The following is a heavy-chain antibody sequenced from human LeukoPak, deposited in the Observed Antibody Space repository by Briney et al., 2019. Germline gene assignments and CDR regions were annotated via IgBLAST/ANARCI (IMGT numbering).Heavy chain of an antibody. J-gene: IGHJ4*02. Sequence: SVKVSCKASGGTFSSYAISWVRQAPGQGLEWMGGIIPIFGAANYAQKFQGRVTITADESTSTAYMELSSLRSEDTAVYYCASFAGYNDFDYWGQGTLVTVSS. CDR2: IIPIFGAA. CDR3: ASFAGYNDFDY. CDR1: GGTFSSYA. V-gene: IGHV1-69*13. D-gene: IGHD5-24*01.